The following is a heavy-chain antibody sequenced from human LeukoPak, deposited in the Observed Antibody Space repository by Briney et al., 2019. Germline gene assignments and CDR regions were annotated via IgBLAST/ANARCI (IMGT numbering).Heavy chain of an antibody. CDR1: GYTFTSYG. Sequence: GASVKVSCKASGYTFTSYGLSWVRQAPGQGLEWMGWISAYNGNTNYAQKFQGRVTMTTDTSTSTAYMELRSLRSDDTAVYYCARDLVVVTGLRTRGSFDIWGQGTMVTVSS. D-gene: IGHD2-21*02. CDR3: ARDLVVVTGLRTRGSFDI. V-gene: IGHV1-18*01. CDR2: ISAYNGNT. J-gene: IGHJ3*02.